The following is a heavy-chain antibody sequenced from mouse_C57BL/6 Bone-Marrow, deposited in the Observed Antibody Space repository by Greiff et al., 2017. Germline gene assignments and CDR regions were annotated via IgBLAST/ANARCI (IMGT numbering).Heavy chain of an antibody. Sequence: QVHVKQSGAELVRPGTSVKVSCKASGYAFTNYLIEWVKQRPGQGFEWVGVINPGSGGTNYNEKFKGKATLTVDKSTSTAYMQLSRLTSEDSAVYFCARGLLPYARDYWGQGTSVTVSS. D-gene: IGHD2-3*01. CDR2: INPGSGGT. V-gene: IGHV1-54*01. CDR1: GYAFTNYL. J-gene: IGHJ4*01. CDR3: ARGLLPYARDY.